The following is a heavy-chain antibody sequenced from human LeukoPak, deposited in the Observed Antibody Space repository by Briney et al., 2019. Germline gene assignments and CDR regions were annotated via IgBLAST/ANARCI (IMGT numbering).Heavy chain of an antibody. CDR1: GFTFSSYS. CDR2: ISSSSSYI. CDR3: AKVNNILTGTRVDY. D-gene: IGHD3-9*01. Sequence: PGGSLRLSCAASGFTFSSYSMNWVRQAPGKGLEWVSSISSSSSYIYYADSVKGRFTISRDNAKNSLYLQMNSLRAEDTAVYYCAKVNNILTGTRVDYWGQGTLVTVSS. J-gene: IGHJ4*02. V-gene: IGHV3-21*01.